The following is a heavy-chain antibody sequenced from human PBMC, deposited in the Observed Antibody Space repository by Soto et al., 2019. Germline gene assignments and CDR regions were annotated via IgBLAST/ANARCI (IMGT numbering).Heavy chain of an antibody. CDR3: ARERXVRGVMGPYYYYYGMDV. Sequence: GASVKVSCKASGYTFTSYGISWVRQAPGQGLEWMGWISAYNGNTNYAQRLQGRVTMTTDTSTSTAYMELRSLRSDDTAVYYCARERXVRGVMGPYYYYYGMDVWGQGTTVTVSS. CDR2: ISAYNGNT. CDR1: GYTFTSYG. D-gene: IGHD3-10*01. J-gene: IGHJ6*02. V-gene: IGHV1-18*01.